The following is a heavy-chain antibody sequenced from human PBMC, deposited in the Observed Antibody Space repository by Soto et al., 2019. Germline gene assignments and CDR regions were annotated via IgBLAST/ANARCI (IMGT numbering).Heavy chain of an antibody. Sequence: ASVKVSCKASGYTFTGYYMHWVRQAPGQGLEWMGWINPNSGGTNYAQKFQGRVTMTRDTSISKAYMELSRLRSDDTAVYYCARGPITFERVLVITSWFEPWGQGTLVSLSS. J-gene: IGHJ5*02. CDR2: INPNSGGT. CDR1: GYTFTGYY. D-gene: IGHD3-16*02. V-gene: IGHV1-2*02. CDR3: ARGPITFERVLVITSWFEP.